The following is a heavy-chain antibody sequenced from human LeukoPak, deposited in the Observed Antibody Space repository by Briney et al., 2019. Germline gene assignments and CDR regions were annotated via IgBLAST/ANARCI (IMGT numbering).Heavy chain of an antibody. CDR1: GGSISSYY. CDR3: AGTYYDFWSGYYGTNWFDP. J-gene: IGHJ5*02. D-gene: IGHD3-3*01. CDR2: IYYSGST. V-gene: IGHV4-59*01. Sequence: SETLSLTCTVSGGSISSYYWSWIRQPPGKGLEWIGYIYYSGSTNYNPSLKSRVTISVDTSKNQSSLKLSSVTAADTAVYYCAGTYYDFWSGYYGTNWFDPWGQGTLVTVSS.